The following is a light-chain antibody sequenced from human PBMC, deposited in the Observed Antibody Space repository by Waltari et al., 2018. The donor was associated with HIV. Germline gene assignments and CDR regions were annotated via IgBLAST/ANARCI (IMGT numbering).Light chain of an antibody. V-gene: IGKV4-1*01. CDR1: QNLFYSSKNANY. CDR2: WAS. J-gene: IGKJ1*01. CDR3: QQYYSTPPT. Sequence: DIVMTQSPHSLALSLGERATINCKSSQNLFYSSKNANYLAWYQQKPGQSPKLLIYWASSRASGVPDRFSGSGSRTDFTLSISSLQSEDVAVYFCQQYYSTPPTFGQGTRVEIK.